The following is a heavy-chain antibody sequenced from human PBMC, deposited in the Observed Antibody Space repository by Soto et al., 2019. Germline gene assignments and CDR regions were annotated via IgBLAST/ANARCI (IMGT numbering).Heavy chain of an antibody. Sequence: QLQLQESGSGLVKPSQTLSLTCAVSGGSISSGGYSWSWIRQPPGKDLEWIGYIYHSRSTYYNPSLKSRVTISVDRSKNQFSLKLSSVTAADTAVYYCAGQRVVETTVSDYRGQGTLVTVSS. CDR1: GGSISSGGYS. CDR2: IYHSRST. J-gene: IGHJ4*02. V-gene: IGHV4-30-2*01. CDR3: AGQRVVETTVSDY. D-gene: IGHD4-17*01.